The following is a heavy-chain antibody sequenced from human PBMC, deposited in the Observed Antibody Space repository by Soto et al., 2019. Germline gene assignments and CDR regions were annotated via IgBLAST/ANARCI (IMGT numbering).Heavy chain of an antibody. V-gene: IGHV3-33*01. D-gene: IGHD4-17*01. J-gene: IGHJ5*02. CDR1: GFTFSSFG. Sequence: QVQLVESGGGVVQPGRSLRLSCAASGFTFSSFGMHWVRQAPGKGLEWVAVIWYDGSNKYYADSVKGRFTISRDDSKNTLYLQMNSLRVEDTAVYYCARERATVTTSWLDPWGQGTLVIVSS. CDR2: IWYDGSNK. CDR3: ARERATVTTSWLDP.